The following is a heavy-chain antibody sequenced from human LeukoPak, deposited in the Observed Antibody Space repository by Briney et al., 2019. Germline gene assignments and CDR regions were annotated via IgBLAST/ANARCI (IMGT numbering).Heavy chain of an antibody. D-gene: IGHD5-24*01. CDR3: ARSWPFDI. Sequence: PSETLSLTCAVYGGSFSGYYWSWIRQPPGKGLEWIGEINHSGSTNYKPSLKSRVTISVDTSKNQFSLKLSSVTAADTAVYYCARSWPFDIWGQGTMVTVSS. V-gene: IGHV4-34*01. CDR2: INHSGST. CDR1: GGSFSGYY. J-gene: IGHJ3*02.